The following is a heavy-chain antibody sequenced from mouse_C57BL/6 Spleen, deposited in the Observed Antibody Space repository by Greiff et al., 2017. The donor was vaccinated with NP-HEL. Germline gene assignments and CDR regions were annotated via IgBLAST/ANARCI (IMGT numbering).Heavy chain of an antibody. CDR3: ARGGHYGSRGYFDV. CDR1: GFTFSDYG. Sequence: EVKLVESGGGLVKPGGSLKLSCAASGFTFSDYGMHWVRQAPEKGLEWVAYISSGSSTIYYADTVKGRFTISRDNAKNTRFLQMTSLRSEDTSMYECARGGHYGSRGYFDVWGTGTTVTVSS. J-gene: IGHJ1*03. CDR2: ISSGSSTI. V-gene: IGHV5-17*01. D-gene: IGHD1-1*01.